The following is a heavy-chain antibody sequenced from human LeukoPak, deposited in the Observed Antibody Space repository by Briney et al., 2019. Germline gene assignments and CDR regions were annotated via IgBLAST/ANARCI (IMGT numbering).Heavy chain of an antibody. J-gene: IGHJ4*02. CDR3: AKGGGRHYYDSSGYYCTS. CDR2: ISYDGSNK. D-gene: IGHD3-22*01. V-gene: IGHV3-30*04. Sequence: PGGSLRLSCAASVFTFSSYAMHWVRQAPGKGLEWVAVISYDGSNKYYADSVKGRFTISRDNSENTLYLQMNSLRAEDTAVYYCAKGGGRHYYDSSGYYCTSWGQGTLVTVSS. CDR1: VFTFSSYA.